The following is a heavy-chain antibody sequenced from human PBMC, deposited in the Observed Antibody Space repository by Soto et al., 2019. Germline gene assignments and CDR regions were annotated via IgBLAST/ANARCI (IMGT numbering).Heavy chain of an antibody. CDR1: SGPDRSHH. Sequence: QVQLQQSGPRLVKPSETLSLTCTVSSGPDRSHHWGWIRQPPGGGLERVGYVSYTGDTADNPSLRGRVTSSADTPTNDISSTRPSVTAAVSAVSYGVSPGSASRPGPVDVWGQGTTVSVSS. CDR2: VSYTGDT. CDR3: VSPGSASRPGPVDV. V-gene: IGHV4-59*02. J-gene: IGHJ6*02.